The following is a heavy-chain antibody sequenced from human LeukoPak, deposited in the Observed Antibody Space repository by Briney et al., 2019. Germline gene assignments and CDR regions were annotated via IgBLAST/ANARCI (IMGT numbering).Heavy chain of an antibody. J-gene: IGHJ4*02. V-gene: IGHV3-23*01. CDR3: ATETTYYYGSGSSQG. D-gene: IGHD3-10*01. Sequence: GGSLRLSCAASGFTFSSYAMSWVRQAPGKGLEWVSAISGSGGSTYYADSVKGRFTISRDNSKNTLYLQMNSLRAEDTAVYYCATETTYYYGSGSSQGWGQGTLVTVSS. CDR2: ISGSGGST. CDR1: GFTFSSYA.